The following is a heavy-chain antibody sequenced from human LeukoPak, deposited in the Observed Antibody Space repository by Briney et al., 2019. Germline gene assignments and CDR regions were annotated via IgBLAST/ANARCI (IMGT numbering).Heavy chain of an antibody. V-gene: IGHV3-53*01. CDR3: ATHESTAQDY. D-gene: IGHD5/OR15-5a*01. J-gene: IGHJ4*02. CDR2: IYSGGST. CDR1: GFTVSSNY. Sequence: QSGGSLRLSCAASGFTVSSNYMSWVRQAPGKGLEWVSVIYSGGSTYYADSVKGRFTISRDNSKNTLYLQMNSLRAEDTAVYYCATHESTAQDYWGQGTLVTVSS.